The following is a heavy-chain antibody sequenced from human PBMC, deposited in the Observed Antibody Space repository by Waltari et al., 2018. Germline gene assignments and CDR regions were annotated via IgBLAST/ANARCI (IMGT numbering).Heavy chain of an antibody. CDR3: ARARGEYDFWNGYNDQ. D-gene: IGHD3-3*01. V-gene: IGHV4-4*02. CDR2: IYHIGSP. J-gene: IGHJ4*02. CDR1: GRPIRSNNW. Sequence: QVQLQESGPGLVKPSGTLSLTCAVSGRPIRSNNWWSWVRQSPGKGLEWIGEIYHIGSPNYNPSLKSRVTISVDKSKNQFSLTLSSVTAADMAMYYCARARGEYDFWNGYNDQWGQGTLVTVTS.